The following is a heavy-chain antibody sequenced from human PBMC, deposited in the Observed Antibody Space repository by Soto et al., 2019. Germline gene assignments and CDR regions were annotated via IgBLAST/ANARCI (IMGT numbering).Heavy chain of an antibody. Sequence: SETLSLTCTPSAGSISSGHYYWSWFRQPPGKGLEWIVYIYYCGSTYYNPSLKSRFTISVDTSKNQFSLKLSSVTAADTAVYYCASRYCSSTSCYRAYWGQGTLGAVSS. CDR1: AGSISSGHYY. D-gene: IGHD2-2*01. V-gene: IGHV4-30-4*08. J-gene: IGHJ4*02. CDR2: IYYCGST. CDR3: ASRYCSSTSCYRAY.